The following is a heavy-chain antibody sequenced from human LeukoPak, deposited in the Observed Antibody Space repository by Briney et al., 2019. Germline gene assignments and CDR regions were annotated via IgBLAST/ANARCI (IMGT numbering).Heavy chain of an antibody. V-gene: IGHV4-59*01. Sequence: SETLSLTCTVSVGSISSYDWSWIRQPPWKGLEWIGYIYYSGSTNYNPSLKSRVTISVDTSKNQFSLKLSSVTAADTAVYYCARAAHCSSTSCLYYFDYWGQGTLVTVSS. CDR3: ARAAHCSSTSCLYYFDY. CDR2: IYYSGST. D-gene: IGHD2-2*01. J-gene: IGHJ4*02. CDR1: VGSISSYD.